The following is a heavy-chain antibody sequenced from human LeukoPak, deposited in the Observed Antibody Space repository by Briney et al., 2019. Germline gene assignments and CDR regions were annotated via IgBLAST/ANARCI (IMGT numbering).Heavy chain of an antibody. CDR2: IGTAGDT. J-gene: IGHJ3*02. V-gene: IGHV3-13*04. CDR3: ARGRMTGYYGLGAFDI. D-gene: IGHD3-9*01. Sequence: GRSLRLSCAASGFTFSNYDMHWVSQATGKGLEWGSAIGTAGDTYYPGSVKGRFTISRENAKNSLYLQMNSLRAGDTAVYYCARGRMTGYYGLGAFDIWGQGTMVTVSS. CDR1: GFTFSNYD.